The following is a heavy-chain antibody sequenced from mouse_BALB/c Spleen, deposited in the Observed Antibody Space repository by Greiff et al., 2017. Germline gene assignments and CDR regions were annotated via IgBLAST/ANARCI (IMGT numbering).Heavy chain of an antibody. CDR1: GYSITSGYY. J-gene: IGHJ4*01. CDR3: AAYYGNRYAMDY. Sequence: VQLKESGPGLVKPSQSLSLTCSVTGYSITSGYYWNWIRQFPGNKLEWMGYISYDGSNNYNPSLKNRISITRDTSKNQFFLKLNSVTTEDTATYYCAAYYGNRYAMDYWGQGTSVTVSS. V-gene: IGHV3-6*02. CDR2: ISYDGSN. D-gene: IGHD2-10*01.